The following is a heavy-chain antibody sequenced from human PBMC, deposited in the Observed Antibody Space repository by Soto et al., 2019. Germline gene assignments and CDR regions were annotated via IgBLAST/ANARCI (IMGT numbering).Heavy chain of an antibody. CDR2: ISYDGSNK. V-gene: IGHV3-30-3*01. CDR1: GFTFSSYA. D-gene: IGHD2-21*02. CDR3: ARHGLVVVTARRLDY. Sequence: QVQLVESGGGVVQPGRSLRLSCAASGFTFSSYAMHWVRQAPGKGLEWVAVISYDGSNKYYADSVKGRFTISRDNSKNTLYLQMNSLRAEDTAVYYCARHGLVVVTARRLDYWGQGTLVTVSS. J-gene: IGHJ4*02.